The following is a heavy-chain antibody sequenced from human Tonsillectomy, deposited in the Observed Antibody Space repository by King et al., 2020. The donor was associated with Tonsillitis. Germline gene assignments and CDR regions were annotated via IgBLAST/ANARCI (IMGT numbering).Heavy chain of an antibody. J-gene: IGHJ4*02. Sequence: VQLVESGGGVVQPGGSLRLSCAASGFTFSSYGMHWVRQAPGKGLEWVTFIWYDGTNKYYADSVKGRFTISRDNSKNTQYLQMNSLRAEDTAVYYCAKDRAAGIVDYWGQGSLVTVSS. CDR3: AKDRAAGIVDY. CDR2: IWYDGTNK. V-gene: IGHV3-30*02. D-gene: IGHD6-13*01. CDR1: GFTFSSYG.